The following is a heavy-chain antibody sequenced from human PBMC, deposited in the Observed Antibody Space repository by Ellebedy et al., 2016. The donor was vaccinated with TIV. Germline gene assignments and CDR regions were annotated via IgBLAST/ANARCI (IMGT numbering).Heavy chain of an antibody. CDR1: GFTFDNYA. J-gene: IGHJ6*02. D-gene: IGHD3-10*01. Sequence: SLKISCAASGFTFDNYAMHWVRQAPGTGLEWVSGISWNSGSIGYADSVKGRFTISRDNAKNSLYLQMNSLRAEDTAVYYCARDRGYGMDVWGQGTTVTVSS. CDR2: ISWNSGSI. V-gene: IGHV3-9*01. CDR3: ARDRGYGMDV.